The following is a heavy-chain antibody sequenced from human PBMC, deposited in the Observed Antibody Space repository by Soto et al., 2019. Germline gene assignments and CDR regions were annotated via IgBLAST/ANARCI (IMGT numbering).Heavy chain of an antibody. CDR1: GYSFTSYW. V-gene: IGHV5-51*01. Sequence: GESLKVSCKGSGYSFTSYWSGWVSQMPGKGLEWMGTIYPGDSDTRYSPSFQGQVTISADKSISTAYLQWSSLKASDTAMYYCARSITGTTSHYYYYYGMDVWGQGTTVTRLL. J-gene: IGHJ6*02. CDR2: IYPGDSDT. CDR3: ARSITGTTSHYYYYYGMDV. D-gene: IGHD1-7*01.